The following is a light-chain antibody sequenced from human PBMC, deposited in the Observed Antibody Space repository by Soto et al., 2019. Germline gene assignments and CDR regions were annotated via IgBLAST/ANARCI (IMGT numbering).Light chain of an antibody. Sequence: QSALTQPASVSGSPGQSITISCTGTSSDVGGYHYVSWYQLLPGKAPKLILFEVSIRPSGVSYRFSGSKSGNTASLTISGLQAEDEADYYCSSYTSSSTVFGGGTQLTVL. V-gene: IGLV2-14*01. CDR2: EVS. CDR3: SSYTSSSTV. CDR1: SSDVGGYHY. J-gene: IGLJ3*02.